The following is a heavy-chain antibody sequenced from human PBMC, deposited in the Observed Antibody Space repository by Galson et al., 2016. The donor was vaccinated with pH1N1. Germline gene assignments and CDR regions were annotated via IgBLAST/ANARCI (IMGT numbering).Heavy chain of an antibody. D-gene: IGHD4-17*01. Sequence: SVKVSCKASGYTFTSYFMYWVRQAPGQGLEWMGIINPSGGNTNYAQKFQGRLTMTRDTSTSTVYMELSSLRSGDTATYYCARQYDFGDYRGDAFDIWGQGTMVIVSS. J-gene: IGHJ3*02. CDR2: INPSGGNT. CDR3: ARQYDFGDYRGDAFDI. CDR1: GYTFTSYF. V-gene: IGHV1-46*01.